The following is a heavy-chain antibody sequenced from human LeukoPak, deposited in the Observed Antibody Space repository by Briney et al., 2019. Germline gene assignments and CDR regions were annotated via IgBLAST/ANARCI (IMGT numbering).Heavy chain of an antibody. Sequence: GGSLRLSCAASGFTFSSYSMNWVRQAPGKGLEWVSYISSSSSTIYYADSVKGRFTISRDNAKNSLYLQMNSLRAEDTAVYYCARGESATVTTRNRFDPWGQGTLVTVSS. J-gene: IGHJ5*02. D-gene: IGHD4-17*01. CDR1: GFTFSSYS. V-gene: IGHV3-48*04. CDR2: ISSSSSTI. CDR3: ARGESATVTTRNRFDP.